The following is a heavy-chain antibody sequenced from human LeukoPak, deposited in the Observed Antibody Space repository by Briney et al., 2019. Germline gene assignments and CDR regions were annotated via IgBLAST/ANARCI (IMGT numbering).Heavy chain of an antibody. D-gene: IGHD6-19*01. J-gene: IGHJ6*02. CDR3: ARHRTGSGWYIIYYGMDV. Sequence: SVKVSCKASGGTFSSYAISWVRQAPGQGLEWMGGIIPILGTANYAQKFQGRVTITADESTSTAYMELSSLRSEDTAVYYCARHRTGSGWYIIYYGMDVWGQGTTVTVSS. CDR2: IIPILGTA. CDR1: GGTFSSYA. V-gene: IGHV1-69*13.